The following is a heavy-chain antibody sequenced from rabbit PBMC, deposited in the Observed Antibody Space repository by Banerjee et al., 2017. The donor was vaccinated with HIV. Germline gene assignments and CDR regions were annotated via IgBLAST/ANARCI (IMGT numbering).Heavy chain of an antibody. J-gene: IGHJ4*01. Sequence: QLVESGGGLVQPGGSLALTCKASGFSFSSGLPMCWVRQAPGKGLEWIASVGTGDGTPFYASWVNGRFTVSLDNAQNPVFLQMTSLTPADTAPYFCARAYNSGWGGYFNLWGQGTLVTVS. CDR2: VGTGDGTP. V-gene: IGHV1S47*01. D-gene: IGHD4-1*01. CDR3: ARAYNSGWGGYFNL. CDR1: GFSFSSGLP.